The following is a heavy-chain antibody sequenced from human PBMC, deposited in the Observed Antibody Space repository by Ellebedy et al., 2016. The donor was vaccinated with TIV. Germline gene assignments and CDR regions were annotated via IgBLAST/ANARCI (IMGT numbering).Heavy chain of an antibody. J-gene: IGHJ4*02. V-gene: IGHV4-59*01. D-gene: IGHD3-10*01. CDR2: IYYSGST. Sequence: MPSETLSLTCAVSGVSISSYSWSWIRQPPGKGLEWIGYIYYSGSTNYNPSLTSRVTISVDTSKNQFSLKLSSVTAADTDVYYCASEGMVRAFDYWGQGTLVTVSS. CDR1: GVSISSYS. CDR3: ASEGMVRAFDY.